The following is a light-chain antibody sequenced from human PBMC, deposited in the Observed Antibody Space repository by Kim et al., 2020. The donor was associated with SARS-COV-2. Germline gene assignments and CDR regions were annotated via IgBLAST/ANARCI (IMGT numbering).Light chain of an antibody. CDR1: SSNNGADVD. Sequence: ATISCTWSSSNNGADVDAHWYQQLPGTAPNLLIYANIIRPSGVPDRSSGSTSGTSASLAITGLPAEDEADYYCQSYDRSLPVIFGGGTQLTVL. CDR3: QSYDRSLPVI. CDR2: ANI. J-gene: IGLJ2*01. V-gene: IGLV1-40*01.